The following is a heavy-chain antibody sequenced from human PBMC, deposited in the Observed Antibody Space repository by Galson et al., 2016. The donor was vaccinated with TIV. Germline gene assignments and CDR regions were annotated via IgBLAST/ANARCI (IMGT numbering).Heavy chain of an antibody. J-gene: IGHJ3*02. V-gene: IGHV1-2*02. CDR3: ARDPSPVTTSSFDI. D-gene: IGHD4-17*01. CDR1: GYTFTGYY. CDR2: INPDSGDT. Sequence: SVKVSCKASGYTFTGYYMHWVRQAPGQGLEWMGWINPDSGDTNYSQKFQGRVTMTRDTSINTAYMELSNLKSDDTAVYYCARDPSPVTTSSFDIWGQGTMVTVSS.